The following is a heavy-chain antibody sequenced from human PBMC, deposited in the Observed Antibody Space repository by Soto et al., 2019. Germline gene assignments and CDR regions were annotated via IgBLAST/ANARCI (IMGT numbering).Heavy chain of an antibody. Sequence: PSETLSITFTVSGGSISSYYWSWIRQPPGKGLEWIGYMYYGGRTNYNPSLKSRVTISVDTSKMQVSLKLSSVTAADTAVYFCARGTPSPLIVRSSRGPWFDPWGQGTLVTVSS. CDR3: ARGTPSPLIVRSSRGPWFDP. J-gene: IGHJ5*02. CDR1: GGSISSYY. D-gene: IGHD2-15*01. CDR2: MYYGGRT. V-gene: IGHV4-59*08.